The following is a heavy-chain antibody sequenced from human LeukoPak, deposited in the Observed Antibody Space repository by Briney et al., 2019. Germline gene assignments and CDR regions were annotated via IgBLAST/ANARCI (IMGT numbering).Heavy chain of an antibody. D-gene: IGHD3-9*01. CDR2: ISAYNGNT. J-gene: IGHJ6*03. CDR3: ASLVGSKWGDSYYSMDV. V-gene: IGHV1-18*01. Sequence: ASVKVSCEPSLYSFTRYCMRLLRQAPGQGLEWMGWISAYNGNTNYAQKLQGRVTMTIDTSTTTAYMELRSLRPDDTAVYYCASLVGSKWGDSYYSMDVWGKGTTVTVSS. CDR1: LYSFTRYC.